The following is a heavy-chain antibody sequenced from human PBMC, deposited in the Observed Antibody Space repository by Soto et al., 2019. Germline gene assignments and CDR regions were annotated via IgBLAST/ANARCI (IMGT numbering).Heavy chain of an antibody. V-gene: IGHV3-7*05. D-gene: IGHD6-25*01. CDR3: ARDVSPGSSGLYFDAFDI. J-gene: IGHJ3*02. CDR2: IRKDGSQR. Sequence: EVQLVESGGGLVQPGGSLTLSCAASEFAFSSYWMTWVRQAPGKGLEWVANIRKDGSQRSYLDSVRGRFTISRDNSKNSLYLQMNSLRAEDTALYFCARDVSPGSSGLYFDAFDIWAQGTIVTVSS. CDR1: EFAFSSYW.